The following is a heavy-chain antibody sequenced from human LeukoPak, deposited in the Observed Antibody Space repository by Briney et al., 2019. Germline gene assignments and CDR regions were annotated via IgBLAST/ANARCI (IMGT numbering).Heavy chain of an antibody. CDR1: GGSISSYY. V-gene: IGHV4-59*01. CDR2: IYYSGST. Sequence: ASETLSLTCTVSGGSISSYYWSWIRQPPGKGLEWIGYIYYSGSTNYNPSLKSRVTISVDTSKNQFSLKLSSVTAADTAVYYCAGVGLRFLEWLPNYWGQGTLVTVSS. CDR3: AGVGLRFLEWLPNY. J-gene: IGHJ4*02. D-gene: IGHD3-3*01.